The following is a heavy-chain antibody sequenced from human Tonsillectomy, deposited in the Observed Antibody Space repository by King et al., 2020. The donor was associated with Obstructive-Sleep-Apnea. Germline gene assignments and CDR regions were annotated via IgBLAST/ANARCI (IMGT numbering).Heavy chain of an antibody. J-gene: IGHJ4*02. CDR3: AKEKKPNYYGSGCTPYFDY. D-gene: IGHD3-10*01. CDR1: GFTFSSYG. CDR2: ISYVGSNK. V-gene: IGHV3-30*18. Sequence: VQLVESGGGVVQPGRSLRLSCAASGFTFSSYGMHWVRQAPGQGLEWVAVISYVGSNKYYADSVKGRFTISRDNSKNTLYLQMNSLRAEDTAVYYCAKEKKPNYYGSGCTPYFDYWGQGTLVTVSS.